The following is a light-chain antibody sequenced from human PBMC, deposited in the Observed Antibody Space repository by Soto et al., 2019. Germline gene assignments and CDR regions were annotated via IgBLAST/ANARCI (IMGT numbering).Light chain of an antibody. V-gene: IGLV1-47*01. CDR2: RNN. CDR1: SSNIGDSY. J-gene: IGLJ3*02. CDR3: ATWDDSLRGWV. Sequence: QSVLTQPPSASGTPGRRVTISCSGSSSNIGDSYGYWFQQLPGTAPKLLIYRNNQRPSGVPDRFSGSKSGTSASLAISGLRPEDEADYYCATWDDSLRGWVFGGGTKLTVL.